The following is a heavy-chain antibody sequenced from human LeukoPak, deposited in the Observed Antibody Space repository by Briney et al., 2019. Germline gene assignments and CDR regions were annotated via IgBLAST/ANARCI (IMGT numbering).Heavy chain of an antibody. CDR3: ARENGDYALDS. D-gene: IGHD4-17*01. V-gene: IGHV3-30*04. CDR2: ISYDGSYK. J-gene: IGHJ4*02. CDR1: GFTFSNYA. Sequence: TGGSLRLSCGASGFTFSNYAIHWVRQAPGKGLEWEAVISYDGSYKYYADSVKGRFTISRDNSKNTLYLQMNSLRAEDTAVYYCARENGDYALDSWGQGTLVTVSS.